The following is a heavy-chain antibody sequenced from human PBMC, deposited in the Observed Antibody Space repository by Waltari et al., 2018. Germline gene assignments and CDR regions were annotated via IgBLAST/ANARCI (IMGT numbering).Heavy chain of an antibody. CDR3: ASQYYYDSSGYNY. Sequence: QVQLVQSGAEVKKPGSSVQVSCKASGGPFRRYPISWVRQAPGQGFEGMGGIIPIFGTANYAQKFQGRVTITADESTSTAYMELSSLRSEDTAVYYCASQYYYDSSGYNYWGQGTLVTVSS. CDR1: GGPFRRYP. CDR2: IIPIFGTA. J-gene: IGHJ4*02. D-gene: IGHD3-22*01. V-gene: IGHV1-69*01.